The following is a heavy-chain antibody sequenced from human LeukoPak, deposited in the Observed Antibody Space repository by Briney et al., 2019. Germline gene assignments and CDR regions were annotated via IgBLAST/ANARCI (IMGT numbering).Heavy chain of an antibody. CDR3: ARNYGTNSGGFDI. CDR2: VGYDGSNK. J-gene: IGHJ3*02. Sequence: PGGSLRLSCAAPGLTFSAYGMHWFRQAPGKGLEWVALVGYDGSNKYYADSVKGRYTISRDNSKNTLYLQMNSLRPEDTAVFYCARNYGTNSGGFDIWGQGTTVSVSS. V-gene: IGHV3-33*01. CDR1: GLTFSAYG. D-gene: IGHD4-23*01.